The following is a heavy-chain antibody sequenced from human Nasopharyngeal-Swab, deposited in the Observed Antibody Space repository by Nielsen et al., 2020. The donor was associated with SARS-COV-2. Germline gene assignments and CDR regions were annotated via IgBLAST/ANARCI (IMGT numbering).Heavy chain of an antibody. D-gene: IGHD1-26*01. CDR3: PRGVGGYFDL. CDR1: GYTFTSHD. Sequence: ASGKVSCKSSGYTFTSHDINWGREATGQGLEWMGWMNPHTGNTGSAQKYQGRVSMTRNSSKSTAYMELSSLTSEDTPVYYCPRGVGGYFDLWGRGTLVTVSS. J-gene: IGHJ2*01. CDR2: MNPHTGNT. V-gene: IGHV1-8*01.